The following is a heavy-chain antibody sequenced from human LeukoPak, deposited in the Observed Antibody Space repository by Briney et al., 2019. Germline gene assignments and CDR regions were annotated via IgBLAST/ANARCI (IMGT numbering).Heavy chain of an antibody. V-gene: IGHV3-30*04. CDR1: GFTYSIYA. Sequence: GGSLRLSCAASGFTYSIYAMHWVRQAPGKGLEGVAVISYAGSSKYYADSVNGRFTISRDNSKNTLYLQMNSLRAEDTAVYYCARARSSYGYGDAFDIWGQGTMVTVSS. CDR3: ARARSSYGYGDAFDI. J-gene: IGHJ3*02. D-gene: IGHD5-18*01. CDR2: ISYAGSSK.